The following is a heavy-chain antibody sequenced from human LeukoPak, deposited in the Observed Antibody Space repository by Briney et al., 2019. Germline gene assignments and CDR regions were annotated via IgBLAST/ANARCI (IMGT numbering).Heavy chain of an antibody. V-gene: IGHV3-74*01. CDR2: INSDGSST. J-gene: IGHJ5*02. CDR3: ARGHYYDSSGYYWGWFDP. CDR1: GFTFSSYW. D-gene: IGHD3-22*01. Sequence: GGSLRLSCAASGFTFSSYWMHWVRQAPGKGLVWVSRINSDGSSTSYADSVKGRFTISRDNAKSTLYPQMNSLRAEDTAVYYCARGHYYDSSGYYWGWFDPWGQGTLVTVSS.